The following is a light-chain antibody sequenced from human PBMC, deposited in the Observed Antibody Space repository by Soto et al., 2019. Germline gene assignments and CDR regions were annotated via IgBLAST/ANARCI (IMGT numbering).Light chain of an antibody. J-gene: IGKJ4*01. CDR3: QQYNNWPLT. Sequence: EIVMTHSPATLSVSPGERATLSCRASPSVSSNLAWYQQKPGQAPRLLIYGASTRATGIPARFSGSGSGTEFTLTISSLQSEDFAVYYCQQYNNWPLTFGGGTKVEIK. CDR1: PSVSSN. CDR2: GAS. V-gene: IGKV3D-15*01.